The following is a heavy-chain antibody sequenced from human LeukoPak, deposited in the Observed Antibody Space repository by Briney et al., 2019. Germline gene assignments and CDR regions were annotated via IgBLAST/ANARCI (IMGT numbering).Heavy chain of an antibody. CDR2: ISYDGNKK. CDR1: GFTFSSFG. Sequence: GGSLRLSCAASGFTFSSFGMHWVRQAPGKGLEWMAFISYDGNKKYYADSVKGRFTISRDNSNNTIYLQVNSLRPEDTAVYYCARDRGGWYKDALDVWGQGTMVIVSS. J-gene: IGHJ3*01. D-gene: IGHD6-19*01. V-gene: IGHV3-30*19. CDR3: ARDRGGWYKDALDV.